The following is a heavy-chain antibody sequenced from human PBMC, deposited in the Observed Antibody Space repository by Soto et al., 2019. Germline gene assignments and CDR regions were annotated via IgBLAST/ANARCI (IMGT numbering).Heavy chain of an antibody. D-gene: IGHD5-12*01. Sequence: QVQLQESGPGLVKPSETLSLTCSVSGGSVTSGSYYWSWIRQPPGKGLEWIGYIYSSGGTSYNPSLKSRVTISVDTSKNQFSLKPTSVTAADTAVYYCARDGDGYNNWGQGTLVTVSS. CDR3: ARDGDGYNN. V-gene: IGHV4-61*01. CDR1: GGSVTSGSYY. CDR2: IYSSGGT. J-gene: IGHJ4*02.